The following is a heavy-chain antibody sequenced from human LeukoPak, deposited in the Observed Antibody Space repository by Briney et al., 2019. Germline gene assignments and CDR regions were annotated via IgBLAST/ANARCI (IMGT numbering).Heavy chain of an antibody. V-gene: IGHV4-39*07. D-gene: IGHD3-10*01. CDR3: ARGFGFGEFSYYYGLDV. Sequence: SETLSLTCSVSGGYISSRSYSWGWIRHSPGKGLEWIGNFHYSGSTYYNPSLKSRVTISVDTSKNQFSLKLSSVTAADTAVYYCARGFGFGEFSYYYGLDVWGQGTTVTVSS. CDR2: FHYSGST. CDR1: GGYISSRSYS. J-gene: IGHJ6*02.